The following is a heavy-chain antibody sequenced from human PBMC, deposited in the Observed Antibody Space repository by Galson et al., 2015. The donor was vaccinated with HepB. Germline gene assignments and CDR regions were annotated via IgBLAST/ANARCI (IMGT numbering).Heavy chain of an antibody. Sequence: SVKVSCKASGYTFSNYEISWVRQAPGQGLEWMGWISLYNGNTDYTQTFQGRISMTTDTSTSTAYMEMRSLRSDDTAVYYCARLPQQRKTRKFDPWGQGTLVTVSS. V-gene: IGHV1-18*04. J-gene: IGHJ5*02. D-gene: IGHD1-14*01. CDR1: GYTFSNYE. CDR2: ISLYNGNT. CDR3: ARLPQQRKTRKFDP.